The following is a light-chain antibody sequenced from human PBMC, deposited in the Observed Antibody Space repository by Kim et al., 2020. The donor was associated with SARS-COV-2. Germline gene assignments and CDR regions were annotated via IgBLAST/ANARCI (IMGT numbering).Light chain of an antibody. J-gene: IGLJ2*01. CDR2: RND. V-gene: IGLV10-54*04. Sequence: QTATLACPGNSNNVANQGAAWLQQHQGHPPKLLFYRNDNRPSGISERFSASRSGNTASLTITGLQPEDEADYYCSAWDISLGAWVFGGGTKVTVL. CDR1: SNNVANQG. CDR3: SAWDISLGAWV.